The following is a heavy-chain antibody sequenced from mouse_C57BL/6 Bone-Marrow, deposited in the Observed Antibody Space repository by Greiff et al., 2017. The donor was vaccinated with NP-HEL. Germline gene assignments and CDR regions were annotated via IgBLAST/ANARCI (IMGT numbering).Heavy chain of an antibody. V-gene: IGHV5-4*01. CDR1: GFTFSSYA. CDR2: ISDGGSYT. CDR3: ARDHYPRNLAY. Sequence: DVMLVESGGGLVKPGGSLKLSCAASGFTFSSYAMSWVRQTPEKRLEWVATISDGGSYTYYPDNVKGRFTISRDNAKNNLYLQMSHLKSEDTAMYYCARDHYPRNLAYWGQGTLVTVSA. J-gene: IGHJ3*01. D-gene: IGHD1-2*01.